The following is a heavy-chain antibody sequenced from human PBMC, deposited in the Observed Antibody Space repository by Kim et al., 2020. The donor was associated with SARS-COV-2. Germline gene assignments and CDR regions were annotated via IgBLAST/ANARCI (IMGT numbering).Heavy chain of an antibody. CDR1: GYTFSSFA. J-gene: IGHJ4*02. D-gene: IGHD3-22*01. V-gene: IGHV1-18*01. CDR2: ISAYNGNT. Sequence: ASVKVSCQASGYTFSSFAITWVRQAPGQGLEWMGWISAYNGNTEYADKLQGRVTMTIDTSTRTAYMELRNLRSDDTAVYYCARSVSTPSYYDGDYWGQGTLVTVSS. CDR3: ARSVSTPSYYDGDY.